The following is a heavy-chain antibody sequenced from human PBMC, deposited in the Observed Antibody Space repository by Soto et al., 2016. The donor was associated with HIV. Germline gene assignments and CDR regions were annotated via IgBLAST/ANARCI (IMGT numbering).Heavy chain of an antibody. Sequence: EAQLVESGGGMGQPGGSLRLSCAASGFTFSSYSMDWVRQAPGKGLEWISYISSSSSSVYYADSVKGRFTISRDNAKNSLYLQMNSLRVEDTAVYYCARDRPTLEYLQYYYYYYLDVWGEGTTVTVSS. CDR1: GFTFSSYS. V-gene: IGHV3-48*01. J-gene: IGHJ6*03. D-gene: IGHD3-3*01. CDR3: ARDRPTLEYLQYYYYYYLDV. CDR2: ISSSSSSV.